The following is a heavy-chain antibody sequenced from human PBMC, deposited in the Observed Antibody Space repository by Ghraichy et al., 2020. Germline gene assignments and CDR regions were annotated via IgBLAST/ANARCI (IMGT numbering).Heavy chain of an antibody. Sequence: SETLSLTCTVSGGSISSYYWSWIRQPAGKGLEWIGRIYTSGSTNYNPSLKSRVTMSVDTSKNQFSLKLSSVTAADTAVYYCARNYFDWLLYTHYYGMDVWGQGTTVTVSS. CDR2: IYTSGST. J-gene: IGHJ6*02. CDR3: ARNYFDWLLYTHYYGMDV. V-gene: IGHV4-4*07. D-gene: IGHD3-9*01. CDR1: GGSISSYY.